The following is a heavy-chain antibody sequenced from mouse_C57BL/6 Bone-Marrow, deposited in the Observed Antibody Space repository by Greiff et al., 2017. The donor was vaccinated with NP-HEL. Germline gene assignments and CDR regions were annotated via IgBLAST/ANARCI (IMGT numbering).Heavy chain of an antibody. V-gene: IGHV1-74*01. D-gene: IGHD1-2*01. CDR1: GYTFTSYW. Sequence: QVQLQQSGAELVKPGASVKVSCKASGYTFTSYWMHWVKQRPGQGLEWIGRIHPSDSDTNYNQKFKGKATLTVDKSSSTAYMQLCRLTSEDSAVYYCARGLRLKRRYAMDYWGQGTSVTVSS. J-gene: IGHJ4*01. CDR3: ARGLRLKRRYAMDY. CDR2: IHPSDSDT.